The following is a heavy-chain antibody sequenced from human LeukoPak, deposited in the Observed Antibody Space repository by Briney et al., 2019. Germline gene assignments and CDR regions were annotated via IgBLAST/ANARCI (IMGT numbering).Heavy chain of an antibody. CDR3: NGVATDFDI. J-gene: IGHJ3*02. V-gene: IGHV3-11*04. D-gene: IGHD5-12*01. CDR1: GFTFTDTY. Sequence: GGSLRLSCAVSGFTFTDTYMTWIRQAPGKGLESLSYISPSGTDISYADSVKGRFTISRDNAKNSLYLQMNSLRAEDTAVYYCNGVATDFDIWGQGTMVTVSS. CDR2: ISPSGTDI.